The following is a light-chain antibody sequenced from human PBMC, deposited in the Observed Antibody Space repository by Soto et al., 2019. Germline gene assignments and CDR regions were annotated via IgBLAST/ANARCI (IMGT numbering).Light chain of an antibody. CDR3: QQRSNWPPT. Sequence: EIVLTQSPATLSLSPGERATLSCRASQSVSRYLAWYQQKPGQAPRLLIHDASNRSTVIPARFSGSGSGTDFTLTIRSLEPEDFAVYYCQQRSNWPPTFGGGNKVEIK. V-gene: IGKV3-11*01. CDR2: DAS. J-gene: IGKJ4*01. CDR1: QSVSRY.